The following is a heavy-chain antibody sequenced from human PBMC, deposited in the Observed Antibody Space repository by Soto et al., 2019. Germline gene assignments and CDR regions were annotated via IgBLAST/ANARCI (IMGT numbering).Heavy chain of an antibody. D-gene: IGHD3-16*02. J-gene: IGHJ6*02. CDR1: GGSISSSSYY. Sequence: SETLSLTCTVSGGSISSSSYYWGWIRQPPGKGLEWIGSIYYSGSTYYNPSLKSRVTISVDTSKNQFSLKLSSVTAADTAVYYCARRPVILYGMGVWGQGTTVTVSS. CDR2: IYYSGST. CDR3: ARRPVILYGMGV. V-gene: IGHV4-39*01.